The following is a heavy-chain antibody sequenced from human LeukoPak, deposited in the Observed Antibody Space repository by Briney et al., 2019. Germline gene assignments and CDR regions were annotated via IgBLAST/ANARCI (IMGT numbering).Heavy chain of an antibody. J-gene: IGHJ6*03. Sequence: SVTLSLTCTVSGGSISSSSYYWGGVCQPPGKWLEWVGSIYYSGSTDYHPSLKRRVTISVDTSKNQFSLKLSSVTAADTAVYYCARDRERFGDRLYYYYYYMDVWGRGTTVTVSS. V-gene: IGHV4-39*07. CDR1: GGSISSSSYY. CDR2: IYYSGST. CDR3: ARDRERFGDRLYYYYYYMDV. D-gene: IGHD3-16*01.